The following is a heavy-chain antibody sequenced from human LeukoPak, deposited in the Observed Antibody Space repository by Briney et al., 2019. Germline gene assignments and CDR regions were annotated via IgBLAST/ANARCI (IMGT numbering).Heavy chain of an antibody. CDR3: YYSMTQLGYSGYDTILDY. D-gene: IGHD5-12*01. CDR1: GGSISSSSYY. CDR2: IYYSGST. Sequence: PSETLSLTCTVSGGSISSSSYYWGWIRQPPGKGLEWIGSIYYSGSTYYNPSLKSRVTISVDTSKNQFSLKLSSVTAADTAVYYCYYSMTQLGYSGYDTILDYWGQGTLVTVSS. V-gene: IGHV4-39*07. J-gene: IGHJ4*02.